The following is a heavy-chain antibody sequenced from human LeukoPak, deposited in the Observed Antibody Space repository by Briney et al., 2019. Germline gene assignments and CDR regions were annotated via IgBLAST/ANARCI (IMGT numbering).Heavy chain of an antibody. V-gene: IGHV3-23*01. CDR2: ISGSGGST. CDR1: GFTSSSYS. J-gene: IGHJ6*02. CDR3: AKGQIYYYYGMDV. Sequence: PGGSLRLSCAASGFTSSSYSMNSVRQAPGKGLEWVSPISGSGGSTYYADSVKGRFTISRDNSKNTLYLQMNSLRAEDTAVYYCAKGQIYYYYGMDVWGQGTTVTVSS.